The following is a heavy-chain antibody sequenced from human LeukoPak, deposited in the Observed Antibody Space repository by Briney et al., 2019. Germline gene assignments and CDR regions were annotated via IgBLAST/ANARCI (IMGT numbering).Heavy chain of an antibody. J-gene: IGHJ5*02. CDR3: ARGCTYYDFWSGYFRVGVNWFDP. V-gene: IGHV4-30-4*01. CDR1: GGSISSGDYY. CDR2: IYYSGST. Sequence: SETLSLTCTVSGGSISSGDYYWSWIRQPPGKGLECIGYIYYSGSTYYNPSLKSRVTISVDTSKNQFSLKLSSVTAADTAVYYCARGCTYYDFWSGYFRVGVNWFDPWGQGTLVTVSS. D-gene: IGHD3-3*01.